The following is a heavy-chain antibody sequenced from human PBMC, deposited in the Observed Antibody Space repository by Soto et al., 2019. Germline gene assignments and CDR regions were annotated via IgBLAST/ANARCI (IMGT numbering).Heavy chain of an antibody. D-gene: IGHD3-22*01. Sequence: SETLSLTCTVSGGSISYYYWGWIRQPPGKGLEWIGSIYYSGNTHFNPSLKSRVTISVDTSMNQFSLNLDSVTAVDTAVYFCAKDTQEDYYDNSGYERHFDNWGQGTLVTSPQ. J-gene: IGHJ4*02. CDR3: AKDTQEDYYDNSGYERHFDN. CDR1: GGSISYYY. CDR2: IYYSGNT. V-gene: IGHV4-59*01.